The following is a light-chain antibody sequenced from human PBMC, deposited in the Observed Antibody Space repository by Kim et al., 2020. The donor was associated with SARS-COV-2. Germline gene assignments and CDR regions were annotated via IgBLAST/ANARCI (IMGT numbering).Light chain of an antibody. CDR3: AEWDDSLSGRV. CDR1: RPDIGSNY. J-gene: IGLJ3*02. Sequence: GHRDTLSCYGSRPDIGSNYVFWYQQLPGTTPKILIYRNNQRPSGVPVRFTGSKSGTSASLAISGLRYEDEADYDCAEWDDSLSGRVFGGGTQLTVL. CDR2: RNN. V-gene: IGLV1-47*01.